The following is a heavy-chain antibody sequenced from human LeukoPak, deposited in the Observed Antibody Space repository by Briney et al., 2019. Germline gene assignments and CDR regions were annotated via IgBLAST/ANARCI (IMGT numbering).Heavy chain of an antibody. D-gene: IGHD1-26*01. J-gene: IGHJ6*03. V-gene: IGHV3-21*01. CDR3: ARDPYSGSYGNEYYYYMDV. Sequence: GGSLRLSCAASGFTFSNYNMNWVRQAPGKAMERVSSITRSGTYIFYADSVKGRFTISRDNSKNSLYLQMDSLGPEDTAVYYCARDPYSGSYGNEYYYYMDVWGKGTTVTISS. CDR1: GFTFSNYN. CDR2: ITRSGTYI.